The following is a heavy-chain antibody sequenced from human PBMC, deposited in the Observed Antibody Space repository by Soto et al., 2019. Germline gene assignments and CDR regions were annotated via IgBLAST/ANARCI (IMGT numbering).Heavy chain of an antibody. Sequence: SETLSLTCTVSGGSISNYYWSWIRQPPGKGLEWIGYIYYSGSTNYNPSLKSRVTISVDTSMNHFSLKLSSVTAADTAVYYCARLGNGAGATTYGSRFVDDYWGQGILVTVSS. J-gene: IGHJ4*02. V-gene: IGHV4-59*08. CDR1: GGSISNYY. CDR2: IYYSGST. D-gene: IGHD3-10*01. CDR3: ARLGNGAGATTYGSRFVDDY.